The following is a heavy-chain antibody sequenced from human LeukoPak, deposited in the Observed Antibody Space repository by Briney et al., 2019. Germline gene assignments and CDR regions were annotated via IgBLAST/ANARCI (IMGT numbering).Heavy chain of an antibody. CDR1: GFTFSSYG. CDR3: AKSGEQWLVLGAPGY. V-gene: IGHV3-30*18. D-gene: IGHD6-19*01. Sequence: GRSLRLSCAASGFTFSSYGMHWVRQAPGKGLEWVAVISYDGSNKYYADSVKGRFTISRDNSKNTLYLQMNSLRAEDTAVYYCAKSGEQWLVLGAPGYGGQETLVTVSS. CDR2: ISYDGSNK. J-gene: IGHJ4*02.